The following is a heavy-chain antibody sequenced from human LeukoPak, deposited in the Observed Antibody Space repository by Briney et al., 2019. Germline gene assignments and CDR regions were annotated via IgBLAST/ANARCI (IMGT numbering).Heavy chain of an antibody. J-gene: IGHJ6*03. CDR2: ISAYNGNT. CDR3: ARVGLYCSSTSCTNYMDV. V-gene: IGHV1-18*01. D-gene: IGHD2-2*01. CDR1: GYTFTSYG. Sequence: ASVKVSCKASGYTFTSYGISWVRQAPGQGLEWMGWISAYNGNTNYAQKLQGRVTMTTDTSTSTAYMELSSLRSEDTAVYYCARVGLYCSSTSCTNYMDVWGKGTTVTVSS.